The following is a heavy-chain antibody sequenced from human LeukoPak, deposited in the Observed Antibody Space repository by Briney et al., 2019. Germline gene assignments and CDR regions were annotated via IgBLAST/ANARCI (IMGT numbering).Heavy chain of an antibody. D-gene: IGHD4-23*01. Sequence: GEALKISCKGSGYSFTSYWISWVREMPGKGLEWMGRIDPGDSSTNYSPSFQGHVTISADKSISTAYLQWSSLKASDTAMYYCARGDDYGGAFDMWGQGTMVTVSS. J-gene: IGHJ3*02. CDR2: IDPGDSST. CDR3: ARGDDYGGAFDM. V-gene: IGHV5-10-1*01. CDR1: GYSFTSYW.